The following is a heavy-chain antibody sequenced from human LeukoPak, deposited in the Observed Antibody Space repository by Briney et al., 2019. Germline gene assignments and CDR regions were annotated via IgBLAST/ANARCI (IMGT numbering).Heavy chain of an antibody. CDR2: ISWNSGSI. D-gene: IGHD6-13*01. J-gene: IGHJ4*02. V-gene: IGHV3-9*01. CDR3: ARGHKIAAAGSYDY. CDR1: GFTFDDYA. Sequence: PGGSLRLSCAASGFTFDDYAMHWVRQAPGKGLEWVSGISWNSGSIGYADSVKGRFTISRDNAKNSLYLQMNSLRAEDAALYYCARGHKIAAAGSYDYWGQGTLVTVSS.